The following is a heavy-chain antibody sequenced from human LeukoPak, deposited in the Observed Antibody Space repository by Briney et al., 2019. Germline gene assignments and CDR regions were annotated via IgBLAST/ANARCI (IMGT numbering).Heavy chain of an antibody. CDR2: IYYSGST. CDR1: GGSISSSNYY. J-gene: IGHJ4*02. CDR3: ASLRTGDFDY. Sequence: SETLSLTCTVSGGSISSSNYYWGWIRQPPGKGLEWIGNIYYSGSTYYNPSFKSRLTTSVDTSKNQFSLKLSSVTAADTAVYYCASLRTGDFDYWGQGALVTVSS. V-gene: IGHV4-39*01. D-gene: IGHD3-10*01.